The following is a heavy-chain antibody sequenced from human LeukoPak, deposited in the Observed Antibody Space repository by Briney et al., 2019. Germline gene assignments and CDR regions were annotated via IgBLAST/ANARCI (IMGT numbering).Heavy chain of an antibody. V-gene: IGHV4-59*01. Sequence: ASETLSLTCTVSGGSISGYYWSWIRQPPGKGLEWIGYIDYSGSTNYDPSLKSRVTISVDTSKNQFPLRLRYVTAADTAVYYCARTASTVTTAIDYWGQGTLVTVSS. D-gene: IGHD4-17*01. CDR2: IDYSGST. CDR3: ARTASTVTTAIDY. CDR1: GGSISGYY. J-gene: IGHJ4*02.